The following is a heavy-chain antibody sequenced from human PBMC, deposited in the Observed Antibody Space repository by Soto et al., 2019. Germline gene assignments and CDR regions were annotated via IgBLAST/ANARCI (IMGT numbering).Heavy chain of an antibody. Sequence: GASVKVSCKASGYTFTNYAIHWVRQAPGQRLVLMVWINPDNCYTKYSQNFQGRVTFTRDTSASTAYMELSSLRSEDTAVYYCARDPWDLVNIIRGVIMAYWGQGTLVTVSS. D-gene: IGHD3-10*01. CDR1: GYTFTNYA. J-gene: IGHJ4*02. CDR2: INPDNCYT. CDR3: ARDPWDLVNIIRGVIMAY. V-gene: IGHV1-3*01.